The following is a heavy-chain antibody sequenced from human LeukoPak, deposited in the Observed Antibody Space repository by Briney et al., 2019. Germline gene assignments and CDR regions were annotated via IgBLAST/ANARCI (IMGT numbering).Heavy chain of an antibody. CDR1: GYTFTGYY. V-gene: IGHV1-2*02. D-gene: IGHD3-10*01. CDR3: ARSGRRYYGSGSTNWFDP. J-gene: IGHJ5*02. CDR2: INPNSGGT. Sequence: ASVKVSCMASGYTFTGYYMHWVRQAPGQGLEWMGWINPNSGGTNYAQKFQGRVTMTRDTSISTAYMELSRLRSDDTAVYYCARSGRRYYGSGSTNWFDPWGQGTLVTVSS.